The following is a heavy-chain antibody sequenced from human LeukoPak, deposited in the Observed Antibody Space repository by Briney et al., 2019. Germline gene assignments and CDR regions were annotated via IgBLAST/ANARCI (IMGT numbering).Heavy chain of an antibody. CDR2: IGKDGSWI. Sequence: HPGGSLRLSCAASGFSLSRYWMSWVRQAPGKGLERVANIGKDGSWIHYVDSVEGRLTISRDNAKNSLYLQMNSLTADDTAVYYCARDLDFYATDHWGQGTLVTVSS. V-gene: IGHV3-7*01. CDR3: ARDLDFYATDH. J-gene: IGHJ5*02. D-gene: IGHD2/OR15-2a*01. CDR1: GFSLSRYW.